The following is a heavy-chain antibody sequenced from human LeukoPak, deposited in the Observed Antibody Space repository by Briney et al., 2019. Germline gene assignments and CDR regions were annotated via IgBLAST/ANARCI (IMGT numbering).Heavy chain of an antibody. CDR1: GYTLTELS. CDR2: FDPGDGET. V-gene: IGHV1-24*01. Sequence: GASVKVSCKVSGYTLTELSMHWVRQAPGKGLEWMGGFDPGDGETIYAQKFQGRVTMTEDTSTDTAYMELSSLRSEDTAVYYCATTYNWNVEVYFDYWGQGTLVTVSS. J-gene: IGHJ4*02. D-gene: IGHD1-20*01. CDR3: ATTYNWNVEVYFDY.